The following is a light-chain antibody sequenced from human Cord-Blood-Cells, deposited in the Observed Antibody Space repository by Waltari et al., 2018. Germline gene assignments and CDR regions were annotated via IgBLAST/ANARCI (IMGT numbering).Light chain of an antibody. V-gene: IGKV4-1*01. CDR2: WAS. CDR3: QQYYSTPPT. CDR1: QRVLYSSNNKNY. Sequence: DIVMTQSPDSLAVSLGERATINCTSSQRVLYSSNNKNYLAWYQQKPGHPPKLLIYWASTRESGVPDRFSGSGSGTDFTLTISSLQAEDVAVYYCQQYYSTPPTFGQGTKLEIK. J-gene: IGKJ2*01.